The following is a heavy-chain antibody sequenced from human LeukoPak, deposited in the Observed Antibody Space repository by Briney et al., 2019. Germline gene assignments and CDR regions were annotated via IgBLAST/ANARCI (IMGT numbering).Heavy chain of an antibody. D-gene: IGHD3-10*01. J-gene: IGHJ4*02. V-gene: IGHV3-33*01. CDR1: GFTFSSYA. CDR3: AIELFDSGSCPDY. CDR2: VWHDGSNK. Sequence: GRSLRLSCTAPGFTFSSYAIHWIRQAPGKGLEWVALVWHDGSNKYYADSVKGRFTISRDNSKNTVYLQINSLRAEDTAVYYCAIELFDSGSCPDYWGQGALVTVSS.